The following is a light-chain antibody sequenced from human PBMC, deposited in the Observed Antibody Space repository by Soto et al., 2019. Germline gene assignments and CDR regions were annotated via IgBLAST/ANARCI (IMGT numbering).Light chain of an antibody. CDR1: QSVSDN. CDR2: GAS. Sequence: EIVMTQSPATLSVSQGARATISCRAIQSVSDNLAWYQQKPGQAPRLLLYGASTRATGIPGRFSPGGSATXXXLXISXLXSXDFAVYYCQQYNGWPLTFGGGTKVEIK. V-gene: IGKV3-15*01. CDR3: QQYNGWPLT. J-gene: IGKJ4*01.